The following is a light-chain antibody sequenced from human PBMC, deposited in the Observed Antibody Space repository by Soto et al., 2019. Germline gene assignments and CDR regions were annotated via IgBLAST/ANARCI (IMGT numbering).Light chain of an antibody. CDR2: DVT. V-gene: IGLV2-14*01. CDR3: ISYASINTYV. J-gene: IGLJ1*01. Sequence: QSVLTQPASGSGSPGQSISISCTGTSSDVGGYDYVSWYQQHPGKAPKLMIYDVTNRPSGVSDRFSGCKSGNTASLTISGLQSEDEADYYCISYASINTYVFVTGTKVTVL. CDR1: SSDVGGYDY.